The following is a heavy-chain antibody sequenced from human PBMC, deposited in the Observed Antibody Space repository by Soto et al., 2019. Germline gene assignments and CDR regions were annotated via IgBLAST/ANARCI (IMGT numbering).Heavy chain of an antibody. V-gene: IGHV3-30*04. CDR3: ARDLYCSGGSCFSYGMDV. CDR1: GYTFSSNA. CDR2: ITYDGSTT. Sequence: GGSLRLSCAASGYTFSSNAMNSIRQAPGKGLEWVSVITYDGSTTYYADSVKGRFTISRDNSKNTLYLQMNSLRAEDTAVYYCARDLYCSGGSCFSYGMDVWGQGTTVTVSS. J-gene: IGHJ6*02. D-gene: IGHD2-15*01.